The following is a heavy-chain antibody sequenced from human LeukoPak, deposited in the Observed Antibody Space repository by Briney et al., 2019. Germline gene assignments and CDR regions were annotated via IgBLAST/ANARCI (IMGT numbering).Heavy chain of an antibody. CDR2: INHRRST. V-gene: IGHV4-34*01. CDR3: ARGLAAAGTKGYY. CDR1: GGSFSGYY. J-gene: IGHJ4*02. Sequence: SETLSLTCAVYGGSFSGYYWTWIRQPPGKGLEWIGEINHRRSTKYSPSLKSRVTISVDTSKNQFSLKLSSVTAADTAVYYCARGLAAAGTKGYYWGQGTLVTVSS. D-gene: IGHD6-13*01.